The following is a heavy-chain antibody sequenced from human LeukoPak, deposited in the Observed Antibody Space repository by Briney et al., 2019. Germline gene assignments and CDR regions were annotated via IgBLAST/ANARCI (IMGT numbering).Heavy chain of an antibody. V-gene: IGHV4-39*01. CDR3: ARQLPTAAADTGGYFEY. J-gene: IGHJ4*01. CDR2: IFYGERN. Sequence: PSETLSLTCSVSAGSISNADYYWGWIRQAPGKGLEWIGSIFYGERNHYNSSLKSRATMSVDTSKNQFSLKLTSVTAADAAMYYCARQLPTAAADTGGYFEYWGQGAVVTVSS. CDR1: AGSISNADYY. D-gene: IGHD6-13*01.